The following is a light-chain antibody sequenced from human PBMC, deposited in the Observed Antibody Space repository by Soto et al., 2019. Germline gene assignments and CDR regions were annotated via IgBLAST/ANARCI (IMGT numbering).Light chain of an antibody. CDR1: QGISSW. Sequence: GARATITCRASQGISSWLAWYQQKPGKAPKLLIYAASSLQSGVPSRFSGSGSGTDFTLTISSLQPEDFATYYCQQTSSAPFTFGQGTRLEIK. CDR3: QQTSSAPFT. CDR2: AAS. V-gene: IGKV1-12*01. J-gene: IGKJ5*01.